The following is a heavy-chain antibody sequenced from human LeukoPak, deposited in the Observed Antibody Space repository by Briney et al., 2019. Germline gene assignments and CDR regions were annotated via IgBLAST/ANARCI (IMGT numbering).Heavy chain of an antibody. CDR2: IRQDGGQT. CDR3: ARDGHSSGSFDY. J-gene: IGHJ4*02. Sequence: PGGSLRLSCAASELTFSGYWMNWVRQAPGKGLQWVGNIRQDGGQTHYSDSVKGRFTISRDNAKRSLYLQMDSLRPEDTAVYYCARDGHSSGSFDYWGRGTLVTVSS. D-gene: IGHD3-10*01. CDR1: ELTFSGYW. V-gene: IGHV3-7*01.